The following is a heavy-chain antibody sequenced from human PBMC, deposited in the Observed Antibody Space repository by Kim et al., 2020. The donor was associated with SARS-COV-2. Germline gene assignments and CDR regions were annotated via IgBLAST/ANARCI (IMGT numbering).Heavy chain of an antibody. CDR3: LRGRSSNSIIGDIVA. D-gene: IGHD2-15*01. J-gene: IGHJ5*01. Sequence: SETLSLTCDVSGGSMNYYFWNWIRQPPGKGLELMGYSNYSWTTKYNPSLQSRVTISIDTSKNQFSLELRSLTAAAAALYYCLRGRSSNSIIGDIVAWGRG. V-gene: IGHV4-59*01. CDR2: SNYSWTT. CDR1: GGSMNYYF.